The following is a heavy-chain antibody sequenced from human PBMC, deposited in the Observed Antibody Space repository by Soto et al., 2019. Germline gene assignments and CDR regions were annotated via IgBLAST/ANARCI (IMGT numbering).Heavy chain of an antibody. Sequence: EVQLLESGGGLVQPGGSLRLSCAASGFTFSSYAMSWVRQAPGKGLEWVSAISGRGGSTYYADSVKGRFTISRDNSKNTLYLQMNTLRAEDTAVYYCAKDQGYCSGGSCYDRYYWGQGTLVTVSS. V-gene: IGHV3-23*01. CDR3: AKDQGYCSGGSCYDRYY. CDR1: GFTFSSYA. D-gene: IGHD2-15*01. J-gene: IGHJ4*02. CDR2: ISGRGGST.